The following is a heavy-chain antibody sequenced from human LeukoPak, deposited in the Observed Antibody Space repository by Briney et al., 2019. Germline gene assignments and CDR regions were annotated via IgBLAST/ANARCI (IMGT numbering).Heavy chain of an antibody. CDR1: GFAISNYA. D-gene: IGHD2-15*01. Sequence: PGGSLRLSCAASGFAISNYAMDWVRQAPGKGLEWVSLIYSGGSTYYADSVMGRCTISRDKSNHTLYLQMNSLRAEDTAVYYCATGGRSGVAFESWGQGTLVTVSS. CDR2: IYSGGST. J-gene: IGHJ4*02. V-gene: IGHV3-53*01. CDR3: ATGGRSGVAFES.